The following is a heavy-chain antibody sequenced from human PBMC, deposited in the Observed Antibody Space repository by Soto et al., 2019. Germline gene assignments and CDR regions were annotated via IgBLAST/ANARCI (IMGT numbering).Heavy chain of an antibody. CDR1: GFTFSSYG. J-gene: IGHJ6*02. D-gene: IGHD3-9*01. Sequence: QVQLVESGGGVVQPGRSLRLSCAASGFTFSSYGMHWVRQAPGKGLELVAVISYDGSNKYYADSVKGRFTISRDNSKITLYLQMTSLRAEDTAVYYCAKEGEVLRYFDSSYYGMDVWCQGTTVSVSS. CDR2: ISYDGSNK. CDR3: AKEGEVLRYFDSSYYGMDV. V-gene: IGHV3-30*18.